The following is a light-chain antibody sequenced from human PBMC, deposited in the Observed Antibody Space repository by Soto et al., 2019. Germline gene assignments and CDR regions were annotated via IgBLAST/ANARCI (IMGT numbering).Light chain of an antibody. J-gene: IGLJ2*01. CDR1: STDFENYNL. CDR3: SSYAGSSARVV. V-gene: IGLV2-23*01. CDR2: EGT. Sequence: QSVLTPPASVSGSPGQSITISCTRSSTDFENYNLVSWYQHCPDKPPKLIISEGTKRPSEISDRFSGSESDTTASLIISGLQPDDEADYYCSSYAGSSARVVFGGGTKVTVL.